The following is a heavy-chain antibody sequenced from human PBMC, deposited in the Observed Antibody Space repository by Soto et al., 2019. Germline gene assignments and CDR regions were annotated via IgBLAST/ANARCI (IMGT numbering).Heavy chain of an antibody. V-gene: IGHV1-18*01. Sequence: GTSVKVSCKASGYTFTSNGSSWVRQAPGQGLEWMGWISAYNGNTNYAQKLQGRVTMTTDTSTSTAYMELRSLRSDDTAVYYCARDGAYGDSDYWGQGTLVTVSS. J-gene: IGHJ4*02. CDR2: ISAYNGNT. CDR1: GYTFTSNG. CDR3: ARDGAYGDSDY. D-gene: IGHD4-17*01.